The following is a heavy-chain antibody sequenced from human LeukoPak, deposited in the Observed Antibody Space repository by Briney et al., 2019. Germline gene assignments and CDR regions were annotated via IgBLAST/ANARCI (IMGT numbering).Heavy chain of an antibody. CDR3: ARVDFASSSNVYFDY. D-gene: IGHD6-6*01. V-gene: IGHV1-24*01. Sequence: RASVKVSCKVSGYTLTELSMHWVRQAPGKGLEWMGGFDPEDGETIYAQKFQGRVSITADESTSTAYMELSSLRSEDTAMYYCARVDFASSSNVYFDYWGQGTLVTVSS. CDR1: GYTLTELS. CDR2: FDPEDGET. J-gene: IGHJ4*02.